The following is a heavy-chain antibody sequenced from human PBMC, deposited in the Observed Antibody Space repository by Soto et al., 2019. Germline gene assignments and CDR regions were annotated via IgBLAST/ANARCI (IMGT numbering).Heavy chain of an antibody. CDR1: GGSISSGGYY. V-gene: IGHV4-31*03. CDR2: IYYSGST. CDR3: ARKSAAAEQDYYYYGMDV. J-gene: IGHJ6*02. Sequence: SETLSLTCTVSGGSISSGGYYWSWIRQHPGKGLEWIGYIYYSGSTYYNPSLKSRVTISVDTSKNQFSLKLSSVTAADTAVYYCARKSAAAEQDYYYYGMDVWGQGTMVTVSS. D-gene: IGHD6-13*01.